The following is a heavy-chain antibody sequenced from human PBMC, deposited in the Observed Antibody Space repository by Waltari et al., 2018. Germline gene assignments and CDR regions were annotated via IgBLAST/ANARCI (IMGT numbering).Heavy chain of an antibody. Sequence: EVQLVESGGGLVQPGGSLRLSVSTSGFSFRSYEMNGVRQAPGKGLEWVSYISSSGSTIYYADSVKGRFTISRDNAKNSLYLQMNSLRAEDTAVYYCAREDNDYDSSGYFHWGQGTLVTVSS. CDR2: ISSSGSTI. D-gene: IGHD3-22*01. J-gene: IGHJ4*02. V-gene: IGHV3-48*03. CDR3: AREDNDYDSSGYFH. CDR1: GFSFRSYE.